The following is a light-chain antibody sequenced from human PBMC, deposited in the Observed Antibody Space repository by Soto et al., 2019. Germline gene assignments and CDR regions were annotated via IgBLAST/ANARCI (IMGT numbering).Light chain of an antibody. CDR3: QQYGSSPIT. CDR1: QTISTW. Sequence: DIQMTQSPSTLSASVGDRVTITCRASQTISTWLAWYQQKAGKAPKVLIYGASSRATGIPDRFSGSGSGTDFTLTISRLEPEDFAVYYCQQYGSSPITFGQGTRLEI. V-gene: IGKV1-5*01. J-gene: IGKJ5*01. CDR2: GAS.